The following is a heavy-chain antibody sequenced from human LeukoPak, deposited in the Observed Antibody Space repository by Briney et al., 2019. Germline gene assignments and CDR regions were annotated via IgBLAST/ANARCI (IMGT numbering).Heavy chain of an antibody. D-gene: IGHD6-6*01. CDR1: GGTFSSYA. Sequence: SVKVSCKASGGTFSSYAISWVRQAPGQGLEWMGRIIPIFGIANYAQKFQGRVTITADKSTSTAYMELSSLRSKDTAVYYCARAVAARPFDPWGQGTLVTVSS. CDR3: ARAVAARPFDP. J-gene: IGHJ5*02. CDR2: IIPIFGIA. V-gene: IGHV1-69*04.